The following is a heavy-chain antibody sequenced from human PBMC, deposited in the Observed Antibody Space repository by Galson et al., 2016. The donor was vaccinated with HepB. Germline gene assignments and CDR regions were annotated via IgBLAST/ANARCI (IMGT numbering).Heavy chain of an antibody. CDR2: VSFDGFNK. CDR3: VRASWGKYYDTNGRLY. J-gene: IGHJ4*02. CDR1: GFKFNNYA. V-gene: IGHV3-30*03. D-gene: IGHD2-8*01. Sequence: SLRLSCAASGFKFNNYAMHWVRQAPGKGLEWMAVVSFDGFNKYYTDSVKGRFTISRDNSNNTLHLQLDSLRTDDTAVYYCVRASWGKYYDTNGRLYWGRGTLVTVSS.